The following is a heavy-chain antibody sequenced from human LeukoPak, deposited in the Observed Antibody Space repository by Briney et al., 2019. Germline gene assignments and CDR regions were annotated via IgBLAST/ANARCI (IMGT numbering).Heavy chain of an antibody. CDR3: ARDKVVGASRFEY. Sequence: GGSLRLSCAGSGFTFSTYWMSWVRQVPGKGLEWMANINEDGSEKNYVDSVKGRFTISRDNAKNLVYLQLNSLRAEDTAVYYCARDKVVGASRFEYWGQGTLVTVSS. CDR2: INEDGSEK. CDR1: GFTFSTYW. V-gene: IGHV3-7*01. D-gene: IGHD1-26*01. J-gene: IGHJ4*02.